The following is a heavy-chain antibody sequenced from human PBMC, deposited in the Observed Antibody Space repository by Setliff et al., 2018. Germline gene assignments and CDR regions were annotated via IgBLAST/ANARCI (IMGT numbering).Heavy chain of an antibody. CDR1: GGTFSSYV. CDR3: ARAYYDILTGRSENYFDY. Sequence: GASVKVSCKASGGTFSSYVISWVREAPGQGLEWMGGIIPMFGTNYAQKFQGRVTITADESTSTAYMELSRLRSDDTAVYYCARAYYDILTGRSENYFDYWGQGTLVTVSS. CDR2: IIPMFGT. J-gene: IGHJ4*02. V-gene: IGHV1-69*13. D-gene: IGHD3-9*01.